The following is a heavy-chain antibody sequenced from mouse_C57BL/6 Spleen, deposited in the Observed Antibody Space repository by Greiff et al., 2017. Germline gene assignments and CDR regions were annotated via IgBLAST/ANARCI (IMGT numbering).Heavy chain of an antibody. J-gene: IGHJ4*01. V-gene: IGHV1-61*01. CDR3: ARTYYGNVAMDY. CDR2: IYPSDSET. D-gene: IGHD2-10*01. Sequence: QVQLKQPGAELVRPGSSVKLSCKASGYTFTSYWMDWVKQRPGQGLEWIGNIYPSDSETHYNQKFKDKATLTVDKSSSTAYMQLSSLTSEDSAVYYCARTYYGNVAMDYWGQGTSVTVSS. CDR1: GYTFTSYW.